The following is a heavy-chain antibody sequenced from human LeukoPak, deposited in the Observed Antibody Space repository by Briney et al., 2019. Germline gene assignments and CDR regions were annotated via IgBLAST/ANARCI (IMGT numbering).Heavy chain of an antibody. Sequence: SETLSLTCTVSGGSISSYYWSWIRQPAGKGLEWIGRIHTSGSTNYNPSLKSRLTMSVDTSKNQFSLKLNSVTAADTAVYYCVRAGDYGDYVGWFDPWGQGTLVTVSS. V-gene: IGHV4-4*07. CDR3: VRAGDYGDYVGWFDP. J-gene: IGHJ5*02. D-gene: IGHD4-17*01. CDR1: GGSISSYY. CDR2: IHTSGST.